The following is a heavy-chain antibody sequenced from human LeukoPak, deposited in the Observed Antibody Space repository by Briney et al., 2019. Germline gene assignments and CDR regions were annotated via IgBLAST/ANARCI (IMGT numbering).Heavy chain of an antibody. J-gene: IGHJ5*02. D-gene: IGHD5-12*01. CDR1: GASLNDYY. Sequence: SETLSLTCTVSGASLNDYYWGWIRQPPGKALEWIGFIHSSGSANSNPSLTSRVTISIDTSKNQFSLKLSSVTAADTAVYYCVRAVGPVGGYDSPWGQGTLVTVSS. V-gene: IGHV4-59*01. CDR2: IHSSGSA. CDR3: VRAVGPVGGYDSP.